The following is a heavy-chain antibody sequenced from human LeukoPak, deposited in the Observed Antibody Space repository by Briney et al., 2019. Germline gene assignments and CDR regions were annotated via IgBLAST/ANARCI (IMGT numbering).Heavy chain of an antibody. Sequence: GGSLRLSCAASGFTFSSYAMHWVRQAPGKGLEWVAVISYDGSNKYYADSVKGRFTISRDNSKNTLYLQMNSLRAEDTAVYYCAKVYHVFWSGYLDYWG. CDR3: AKVYHVFWSGYLDY. J-gene: IGHJ4*01. V-gene: IGHV3-30-3*01. D-gene: IGHD3-3*01. CDR1: GFTFSSYA. CDR2: ISYDGSNK.